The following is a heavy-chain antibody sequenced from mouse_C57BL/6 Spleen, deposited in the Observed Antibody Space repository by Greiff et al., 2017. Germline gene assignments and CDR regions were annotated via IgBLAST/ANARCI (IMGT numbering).Heavy chain of an antibody. CDR2: IRNKANNHAT. CDR1: GFTFSDAW. V-gene: IGHV6-6*01. D-gene: IGHD2-2*01. Sequence: EVKLQESGGGLVQPGGSMKLSCAASGFTFSDAWMDWVRQSPEKGLEWVAEIRNKANNHATYYAESVKGRFTISRDDSKSSVYLQMNSLRAEDTGIYYCTRGGLWLRRSFFDYWGQGTTLTVSS. J-gene: IGHJ2*01. CDR3: TRGGLWLRRSFFDY.